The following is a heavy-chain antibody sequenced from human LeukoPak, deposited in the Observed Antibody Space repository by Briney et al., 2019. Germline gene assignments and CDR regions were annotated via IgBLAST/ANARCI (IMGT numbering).Heavy chain of an antibody. V-gene: IGHV3-21*01. CDR3: TRGLADYGDYSF. Sequence: PGGSLRLSCEASGFPFNKYKMDWVRQAPGKGLQWVSSINIWNTSTYYADSVKGRFTISRDDAKNSLYLQMNSLTAEDTAVYYCTRGLADYGDYSFWGQETLVAVSS. CDR2: INIWNTST. J-gene: IGHJ1*01. CDR1: GFPFNKYK. D-gene: IGHD4-17*01.